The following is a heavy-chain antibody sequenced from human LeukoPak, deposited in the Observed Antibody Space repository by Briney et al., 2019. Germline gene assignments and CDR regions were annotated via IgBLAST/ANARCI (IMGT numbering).Heavy chain of an antibody. D-gene: IGHD3-22*01. J-gene: IGHJ4*02. CDR3: ARVEYSSGYSHVY. Sequence: GASVKVSCKASGYTFTSYDINWVRQATGQGLEWMGWMNPNSGNTGYAQKLQGRVTMTRDTSITTAYMELSSLRSEDTAVYYCARVEYSSGYSHVYWGQGTLVTVSS. CDR1: GYTFTSYD. V-gene: IGHV1-8*01. CDR2: MNPNSGNT.